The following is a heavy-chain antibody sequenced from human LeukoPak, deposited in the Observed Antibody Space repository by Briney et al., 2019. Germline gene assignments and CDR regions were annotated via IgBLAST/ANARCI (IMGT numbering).Heavy chain of an antibody. V-gene: IGHV1-46*01. J-gene: IGHJ6*02. D-gene: IGHD3-3*01. CDR2: INPSGGST. Sequence: ASVKVSCKVSGYTLTELSMHWVRQAPGQGLEWMGIINPSGGSTSYAQKFQGRVTMTRDTSTSTVYMELSSLRSEDTAVYYCARDRLPRITIFGVVNEPGGMDVWGQGTTVTVSS. CDR1: GYTLTELS. CDR3: ARDRLPRITIFGVVNEPGGMDV.